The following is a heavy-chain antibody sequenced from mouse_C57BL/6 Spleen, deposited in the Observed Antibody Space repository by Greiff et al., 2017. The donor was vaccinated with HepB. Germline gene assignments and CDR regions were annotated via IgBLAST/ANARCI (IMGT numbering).Heavy chain of an antibody. CDR2: IDPSDSET. J-gene: IGHJ3*01. V-gene: IGHV1-52*01. D-gene: IGHD3-2*02. Sequence: QVQLQQPGAELVRPGSSVKLSCKASGFTFTSYWMHWVKQRPIQGLEWIGNIDPSDSETHYNQKFKDKATLTADKSSSTAYMQLSSLTSGDSAVYYCTRERKTAQDSGGFAYWGQGTLVTVSA. CDR1: GFTFTSYW. CDR3: TRERKTAQDSGGFAY.